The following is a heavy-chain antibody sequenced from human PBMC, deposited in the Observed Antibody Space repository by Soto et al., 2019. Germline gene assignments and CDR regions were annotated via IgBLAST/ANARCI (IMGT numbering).Heavy chain of an antibody. Sequence: PGGSLRLSFETSGFTLRNYGMHWVRQVPGKVLEWVAVISYDGSNKYYADSVKGRFTISRDNSKNTLYLQMNSLRADDTAIYYCAKSGLRSQYYFDYWGQGTLVTVSS. D-gene: IGHD3-3*01. CDR2: ISYDGSNK. V-gene: IGHV3-30*18. CDR3: AKSGLRSQYYFDY. J-gene: IGHJ4*02. CDR1: GFTLRNYG.